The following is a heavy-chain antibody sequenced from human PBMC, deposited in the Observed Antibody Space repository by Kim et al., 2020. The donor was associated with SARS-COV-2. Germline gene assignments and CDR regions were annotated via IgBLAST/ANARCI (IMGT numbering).Heavy chain of an antibody. CDR1: GYSFTSYW. D-gene: IGHD3-9*01. Sequence: GESLKISCKGSGYSFTSYWIGWVRQMTGKGLEWMGIIYPGYSDTRYSPSFQGQVTISADKSISTAYLQWSSLKASDTAMYYWATSTSNVLRYFDWSPPIDYWGQGTLVTVSS. J-gene: IGHJ4*02. V-gene: IGHV5-51*01. CDR3: ATSTSNVLRYFDWSPPIDY. CDR2: IYPGYSDT.